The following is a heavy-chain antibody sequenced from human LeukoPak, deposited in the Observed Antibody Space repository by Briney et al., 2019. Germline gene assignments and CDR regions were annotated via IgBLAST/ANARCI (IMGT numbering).Heavy chain of an antibody. J-gene: IGHJ4*02. CDR1: GYTFTGYY. CDR3: AREINTYSGSYYNY. Sequence: WASVKVSCKASGYTFTGYYMHWVRQAPGQGPEWMGWMNPNSGATNYAPKFQGRVTMTRDTSISTAYMELSNLRSDDTAIYYCAREINTYSGSYYNYWGQGTLVTVSS. D-gene: IGHD1-26*01. V-gene: IGHV1-2*02. CDR2: MNPNSGAT.